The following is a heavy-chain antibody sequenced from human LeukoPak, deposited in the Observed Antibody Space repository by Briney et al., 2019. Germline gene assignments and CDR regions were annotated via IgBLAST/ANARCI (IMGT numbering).Heavy chain of an antibody. CDR1: GFTFDEYA. V-gene: IGHV3-9*01. D-gene: IGHD5-12*01. Sequence: QPGGSLRLSCAASGFTFDEYAMYWVRQAPGKGLEWVSGISWNGGSSGYADSVKGRFTISRDNAKNSLYLQMNSLRAEDTAVYYCASVYSGYDFRFGYWGQGTLVTVSS. J-gene: IGHJ4*02. CDR2: ISWNGGSS. CDR3: ASVYSGYDFRFGY.